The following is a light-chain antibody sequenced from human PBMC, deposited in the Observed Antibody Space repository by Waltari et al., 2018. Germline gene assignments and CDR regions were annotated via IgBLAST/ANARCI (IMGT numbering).Light chain of an antibody. CDR3: QQRSDWPRT. CDR1: QGVSSY. J-gene: IGKJ1*01. Sequence: EIVLTQSPATLSLSPGERATLSCRASQGVSSYLAWYQQRPGQAPRLLIYSAANRATGIPARFSGSGSGTDFTLTISSLEPEDFAVYYWQQRSDWPRTFGQGTKVEIK. V-gene: IGKV3-11*01. CDR2: SAA.